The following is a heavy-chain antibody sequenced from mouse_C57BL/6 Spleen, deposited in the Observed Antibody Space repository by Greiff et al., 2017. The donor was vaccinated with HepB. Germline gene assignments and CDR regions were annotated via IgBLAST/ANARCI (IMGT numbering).Heavy chain of an antibody. V-gene: IGHV1-82*01. CDR2: IYPGDGDT. J-gene: IGHJ2*01. D-gene: IGHD2-4*01. CDR3: AILYDYDEGYYFDY. CDR1: GYAFSSSW. Sequence: VQLQQSGPELVKPGASVKISCKASGYAFSSSWMNWVKQRPGKGLEWIGRIYPGDGDTNYNGKFKGKATLTADKSSSTAYMQLSSLTSEDSAVYFCAILYDYDEGYYFDYWGQGTTLTVSS.